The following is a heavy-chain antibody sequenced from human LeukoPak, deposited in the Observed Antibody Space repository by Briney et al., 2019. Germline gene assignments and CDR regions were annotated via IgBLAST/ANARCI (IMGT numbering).Heavy chain of an antibody. V-gene: IGHV4-39*07. J-gene: IGHJ4*02. CDR2: IYYFGTT. CDR1: GGSIIDSSYY. Sequence: SETLSLTCTVSGGSIIDSSYYWGWIRQPPGKGLEWIGNIYYFGTTLHNPSLKSRVTMSVDTSKNQFSLKWSSVTAADTAVYYCARDSHAWYGQYYFDFWGQGALVTVSS. CDR3: ARDSHAWYGQYYFDF. D-gene: IGHD6-13*01.